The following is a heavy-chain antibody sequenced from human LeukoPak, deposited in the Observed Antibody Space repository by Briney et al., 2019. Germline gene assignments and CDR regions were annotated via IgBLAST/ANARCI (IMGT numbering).Heavy chain of an antibody. CDR1: GGTFSSYA. V-gene: IGHV1-69*05. Sequence: SVKVSCKASGGTFSSYAISWVRQAPGQGLEWMGRIIPIFGTANYAQKFQGRVTITTDESTRTAYMALSSLRSEDTAVYYCARDPFNSNYYFDYWGQGTLVTVSS. CDR3: ARDPFNSNYYFDY. J-gene: IGHJ4*02. CDR2: IIPIFGTA. D-gene: IGHD4-11*01.